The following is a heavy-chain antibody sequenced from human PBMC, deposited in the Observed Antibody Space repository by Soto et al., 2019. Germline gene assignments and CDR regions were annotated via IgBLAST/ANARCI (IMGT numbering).Heavy chain of an antibody. J-gene: IGHJ6*03. V-gene: IGHV4-59*12. CDR2: IYYSGST. CDR3: ARGPTRIEATMSYYYYMDV. CDR1: GGSISSYY. Sequence: SETLSLTCTASGGSISSYYWSWIRQPPGKELEWIGYIYYSGSTNYNPSLKSRVTISVDTSKNQFSLKLSSVTAADTAVYYCARGPTRIEATMSYYYYMDVWGKGTTVTVSS. D-gene: IGHD5-12*01.